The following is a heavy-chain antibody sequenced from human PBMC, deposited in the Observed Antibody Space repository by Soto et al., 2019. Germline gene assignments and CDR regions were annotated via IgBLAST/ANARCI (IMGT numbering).Heavy chain of an antibody. CDR3: ARHCSGSYVLLS. J-gene: IGHJ5*02. V-gene: IGHV4-34*01. CDR2: INHSGST. D-gene: IGHD1-26*01. Sequence: QVQLRQWGAGLLKPSETLSLTCAVYGGSFSGYYWSWIRQPPGKGLEWIGEINHSGSTNYNPSLKSRVTISVDTSKNQFSLKLSSVTAADTAVYYCARHCSGSYVLLSWGQGTLVTVSS. CDR1: GGSFSGYY.